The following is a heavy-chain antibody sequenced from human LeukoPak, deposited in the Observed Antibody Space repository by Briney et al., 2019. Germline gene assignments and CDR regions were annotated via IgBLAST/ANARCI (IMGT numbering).Heavy chain of an antibody. CDR3: ARSYRSGWLNWFDP. J-gene: IGHJ5*02. Sequence: ASVKVSCKASGYTFTSYDINWVRQATGQGLEWMGWMNPNSGNTGYAQKLQGRVTITRNTSISTAYMELSSLRSEDTAVYYCARSYRSGWLNWFDPWGQGTLVTVSS. CDR1: GYTFTSYD. CDR2: MNPNSGNT. D-gene: IGHD6-19*01. V-gene: IGHV1-8*03.